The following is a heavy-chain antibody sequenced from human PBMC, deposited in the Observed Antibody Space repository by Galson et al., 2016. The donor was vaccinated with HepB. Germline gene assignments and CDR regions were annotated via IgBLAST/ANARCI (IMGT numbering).Heavy chain of an antibody. J-gene: IGHJ4*02. Sequence: SLRLSCAASGFTFTSHAMNWVRQAPGKGLEWVSGISGRGESTYYADSVKGRLAISRYNSKNTLYLQMNSLRADDTAVYYCAKGSSYDYGDYLLGGFFDYWGQGTLVTVSS. CDR2: ISGRGEST. CDR3: AKGSSYDYGDYLLGGFFDY. CDR1: GFTFTSHA. V-gene: IGHV3-23*01. D-gene: IGHD4-17*01.